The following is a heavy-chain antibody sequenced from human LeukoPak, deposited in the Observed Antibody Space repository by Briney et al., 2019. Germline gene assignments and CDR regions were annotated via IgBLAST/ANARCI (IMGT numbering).Heavy chain of an antibody. CDR1: GFTFSSYG. Sequence: GGSLRLSCAASGFTFSSYGMHWVRQAPGKGLEWVAVIWYDGSNKYYADSVKGRFTTSRDNSKNTLYLQMNSLRAEDTAVYYCARDGRAVAGTSWYDYYYGMDVWGQGTTVTVS. J-gene: IGHJ6*02. CDR3: ARDGRAVAGTSWYDYYYGMDV. V-gene: IGHV3-33*01. D-gene: IGHD6-19*01. CDR2: IWYDGSNK.